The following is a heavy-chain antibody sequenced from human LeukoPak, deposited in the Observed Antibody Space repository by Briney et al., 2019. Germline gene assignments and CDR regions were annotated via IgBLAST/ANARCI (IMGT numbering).Heavy chain of an antibody. D-gene: IGHD4-17*01. J-gene: IGHJ4*02. CDR3: AREDGDYRTDY. V-gene: IGHV1-69*06. CDR2: IIPIFGTA. Sequence: SVKVSCKAFGGTFSSYAISWVRQAPGQGLEWMGGIIPIFGTANYAQKFQGRVTITADKSTSTAYMELSSLRSEDTAVYYCAREDGDYRTDYWGQGTLVTVSS. CDR1: GGTFSSYA.